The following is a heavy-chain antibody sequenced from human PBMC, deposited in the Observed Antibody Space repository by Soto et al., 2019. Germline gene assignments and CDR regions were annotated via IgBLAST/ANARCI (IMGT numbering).Heavy chain of an antibody. CDR2: TSAHSGNT. CDR1: GYTFTSYG. Sequence: ASVKVSCKAAGYTFTSYGISWVRQAPGQGLEWIGWTSAHSGNTNYAQHIQGRVTMTTDTSTSTAYMELRSLRSDDTAVYFCARGADFWSGYRWFDPWGQGTLVTVSS. V-gene: IGHV1-18*01. CDR3: ARGADFWSGYRWFDP. J-gene: IGHJ5*02. D-gene: IGHD3-3*01.